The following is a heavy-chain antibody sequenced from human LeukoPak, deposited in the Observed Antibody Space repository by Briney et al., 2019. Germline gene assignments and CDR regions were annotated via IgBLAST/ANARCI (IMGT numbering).Heavy chain of an antibody. CDR1: GFTFSTYG. Sequence: GRSLRLSCAASGFTFSTYGMHWVRQAQGKGLEWVATISHDGSNKNYGDSVKGRFTISRDNSRNTLYLQMSSLRPEDTAVYHCAKDWGNYFASGSSYLDYWGQGTLVTVSS. J-gene: IGHJ4*02. CDR2: ISHDGSNK. CDR3: AKDWGNYFASGSSYLDY. D-gene: IGHD3-10*01. V-gene: IGHV3-30*18.